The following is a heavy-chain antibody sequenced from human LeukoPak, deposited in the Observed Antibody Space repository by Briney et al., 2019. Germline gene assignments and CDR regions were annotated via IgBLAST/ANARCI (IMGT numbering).Heavy chain of an antibody. CDR3: ARSGQDYYGSGSYYTPWYFDL. CDR1: GYTFTGYY. CDR2: INPNSGGT. Sequence: ASVKVSCKASGYTFTGYYMHWVRQAPGQGLEWMGWINPNSGGTNYAQKFQGRVTMTRDTSISTAYMELSRLRSDDTAVYYCARSGQDYYGSGSYYTPWYFDLWGRGTLVTVSS. J-gene: IGHJ2*01. D-gene: IGHD3-10*01. V-gene: IGHV1-2*02.